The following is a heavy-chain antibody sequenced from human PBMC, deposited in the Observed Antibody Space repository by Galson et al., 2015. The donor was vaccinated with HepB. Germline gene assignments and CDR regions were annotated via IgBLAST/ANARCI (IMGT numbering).Heavy chain of an antibody. V-gene: IGHV3-23*01. Sequence: SLRLSCAASGFTFSSYAMSWVRQAPGKGLEWVSAISGSGGSTYYADSVKGRFTISRDNSKNTLYLQMNSLRAEDTAVYYCAKEGTAAAGIRELGYYFDYWGQGTLVTVSS. CDR1: GFTFSSYA. D-gene: IGHD6-13*01. J-gene: IGHJ4*02. CDR2: ISGSGGST. CDR3: AKEGTAAAGIRELGYYFDY.